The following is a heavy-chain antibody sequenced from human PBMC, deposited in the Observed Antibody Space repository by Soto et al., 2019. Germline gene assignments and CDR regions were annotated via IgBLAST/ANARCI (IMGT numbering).Heavy chain of an antibody. CDR2: INSDGSIT. D-gene: IGHD6-19*01. CDR3: AHLAVADYDAFDI. V-gene: IGHV3-74*01. J-gene: IGHJ3*02. CDR1: GFTFSSYW. Sequence: EVQLVESGGGLVQPGGSLRLSCAASGFTFSSYWMHWVRQAPGKGLVWVSRINSDGSITTYADSVKGRFTISRDNAKNTLYLQMNSLRAEDTAVYYCAHLAVADYDAFDIWGQGTMVTVSS.